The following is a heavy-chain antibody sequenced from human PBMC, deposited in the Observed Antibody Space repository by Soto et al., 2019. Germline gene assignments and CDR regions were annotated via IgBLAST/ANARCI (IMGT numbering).Heavy chain of an antibody. CDR3: AKSAAMVRGEGDYYYYYGMDV. CDR2: ISGSGGST. V-gene: IGHV3-23*01. D-gene: IGHD3-10*01. J-gene: IGHJ6*02. Sequence: EVQLLESGGGLVQPGGSLRLSCAASGFTFSSYAMSWVRQAPGKGLEWVSAISGSGGSTYYADSVKGRFTISRDNSKNTLYLQMNSLRAEDTAVYYCAKSAAMVRGEGDYYYYYGMDVWGQGTTVTVSS. CDR1: GFTFSSYA.